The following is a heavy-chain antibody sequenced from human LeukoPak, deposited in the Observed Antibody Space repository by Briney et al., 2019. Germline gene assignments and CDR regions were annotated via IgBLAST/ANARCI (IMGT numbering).Heavy chain of an antibody. CDR1: GFTFSNFA. CDR2: ISYDGSNK. Sequence: PGGSLRLSCAASGFTFSNFAMHWVRQAPGKGLEWVAIISYDGSNKYYADSVQGRFTISRDNSKNTLYLQMNSLRAEDTAVYYCARVGRGYSFNVYYFDYWGQGTLVTVSS. V-gene: IGHV3-30*04. J-gene: IGHJ4*02. CDR3: ARVGRGYSFNVYYFDY. D-gene: IGHD5-18*01.